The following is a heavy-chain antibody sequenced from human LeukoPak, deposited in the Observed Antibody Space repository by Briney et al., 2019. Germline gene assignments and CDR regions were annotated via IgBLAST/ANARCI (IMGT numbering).Heavy chain of an antibody. Sequence: ASVKVSCTASGYTFTSYYMHWVRQAPGQGLEWMGIINPSGGSTSYAQKFQGRVTMTRDTSTSTVYMELSSLRSEDTAVYYCARGRTYYDFWSGYYKHGGYFDYWGQGTLVTVSS. CDR3: ARGRTYYDFWSGYYKHGGYFDY. CDR2: INPSGGST. J-gene: IGHJ4*02. V-gene: IGHV1-46*01. D-gene: IGHD3-3*01. CDR1: GYTFTSYY.